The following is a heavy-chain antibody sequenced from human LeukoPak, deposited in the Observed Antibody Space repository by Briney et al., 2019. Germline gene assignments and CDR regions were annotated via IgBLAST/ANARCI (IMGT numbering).Heavy chain of an antibody. CDR2: INPNSGGT. J-gene: IGHJ3*02. V-gene: IGHV1-2*02. CDR1: GYTFTGYY. D-gene: IGHD2-8*01. Sequence: ASVKVSCKASGYTFTGYYMHWVRQAPGQGLEWMGWINPNSGGTNYAQKFQGRVTMTRDTSISTAYMELSRLRPDDTAVYYCARGGCTNGVCYGLDAFDIWGQGTVVTVSS. CDR3: ARGGCTNGVCYGLDAFDI.